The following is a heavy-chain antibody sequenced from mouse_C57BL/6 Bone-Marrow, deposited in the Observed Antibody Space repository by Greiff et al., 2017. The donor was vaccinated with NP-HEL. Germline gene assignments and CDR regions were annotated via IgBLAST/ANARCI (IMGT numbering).Heavy chain of an antibody. CDR3: ARVWDYDASYAMDY. D-gene: IGHD2-4*01. Sequence: EVKLMESGPGLVKPSQSLSLTCSVTGYSITSGYYWNWIRQFPGNKLEWMGYISYDGSNNYNPSLKNRISITRDTSKNQFFLKLNSVTTEDTATYYCARVWDYDASYAMDYWGQGTSVTVSS. V-gene: IGHV3-6*01. CDR1: GYSITSGYY. CDR2: ISYDGSN. J-gene: IGHJ4*01.